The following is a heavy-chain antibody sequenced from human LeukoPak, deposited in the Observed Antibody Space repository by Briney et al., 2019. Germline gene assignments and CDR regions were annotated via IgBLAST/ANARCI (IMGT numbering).Heavy chain of an antibody. CDR1: GSSISISRHY. V-gene: IGHV4-39*07. D-gene: IGHD4-23*01. CDR3: ARYGNSAVY. J-gene: IGHJ4*02. Sequence: SETLSLTCTVSGSSISISRHYWAWIRQPPGKGLDWIGTIHYTGTTYYNPSLRSRVSISVDRSTNQFSLRVSPVTAADTAVYYCARYGNSAVYWGQGTLVTVSS. CDR2: IHYTGTT.